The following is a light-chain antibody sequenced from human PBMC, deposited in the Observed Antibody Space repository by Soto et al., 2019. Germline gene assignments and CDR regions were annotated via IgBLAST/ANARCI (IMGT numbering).Light chain of an antibody. Sequence: DIQMTQSPSSLSASVGDRVTITCRASDGISTYVNWYQHKPGKAPKLLIYAASSFQSGVPSRFSGSGSGTHFTLTISSLHPEDFATYYCQQSYFTPPTFGGGTTVEI. CDR3: QQSYFTPPT. J-gene: IGKJ4*01. V-gene: IGKV1-39*01. CDR2: AAS. CDR1: DGISTY.